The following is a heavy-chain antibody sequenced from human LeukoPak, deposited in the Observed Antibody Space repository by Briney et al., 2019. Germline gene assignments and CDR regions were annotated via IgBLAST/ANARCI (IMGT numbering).Heavy chain of an antibody. V-gene: IGHV5-51*01. CDR2: IYPGDSDT. J-gene: IGHJ6*03. CDR3: ARQEGYYYDYMDV. CDR1: GYSFTSYW. Sequence: AGESLKISCKGSGYSFTSYWIGWVRQMPGKGLEWMGIIYPGDSDTRYSPSFQGQVTISADKSISTAYLQWSSLKASDTAMYYCARQEGYYYDYMDVWGKGTTVTVSS.